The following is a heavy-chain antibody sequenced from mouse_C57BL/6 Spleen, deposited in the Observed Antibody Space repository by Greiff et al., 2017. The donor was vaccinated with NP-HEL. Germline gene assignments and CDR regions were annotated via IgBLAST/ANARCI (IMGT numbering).Heavy chain of an antibody. CDR1: GFTFSSYA. J-gene: IGHJ2*01. CDR2: ISSGGDYI. V-gene: IGHV5-9-1*02. Sequence: EVQRVESGEGLVKPGGSLKLSCAASGFTFSSYAMSWVRQTPEKRLEWVAYISSGGDYIYYADTVKGRFTISRDNARNTLYLQMSSLKSEDTAMYYCTRDQGAYYSNYHYFDYWGQGTTLTVSS. CDR3: TRDQGAYYSNYHYFDY. D-gene: IGHD2-5*01.